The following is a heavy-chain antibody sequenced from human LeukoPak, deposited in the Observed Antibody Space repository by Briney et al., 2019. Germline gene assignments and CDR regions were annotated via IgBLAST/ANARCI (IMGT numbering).Heavy chain of an antibody. J-gene: IGHJ6*02. CDR2: LNPSGGSS. V-gene: IGHV1-46*01. CDR3: ASVYKHGMDV. Sequence: ASVKVSCKASGYTVTSYYMHWVRQAPGQGLEWMAILNPSGGSSNYAQKFQGRATLTRATSTGTVYMELSSLKSEDTAVYYCASVYKHGMDVWGQGTTVIVSS. D-gene: IGHD5-24*01. CDR1: GYTVTSYY.